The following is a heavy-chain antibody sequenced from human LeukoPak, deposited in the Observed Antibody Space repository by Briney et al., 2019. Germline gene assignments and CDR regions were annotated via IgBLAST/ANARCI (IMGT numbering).Heavy chain of an antibody. CDR3: ARAEYNWNSFSYFDY. J-gene: IGHJ4*02. V-gene: IGHV1-18*01. Sequence: GASVKVSCKASGYTFTSYGISWVRQAPGQGLEWMGWISAYNGNTNYAQKLQGRVTMTTDTSTSTAYMELRSLRPDDTAVYYCARAEYNWNSFSYFDYWGQGTLVTVSS. CDR1: GYTFTSYG. D-gene: IGHD1-7*01. CDR2: ISAYNGNT.